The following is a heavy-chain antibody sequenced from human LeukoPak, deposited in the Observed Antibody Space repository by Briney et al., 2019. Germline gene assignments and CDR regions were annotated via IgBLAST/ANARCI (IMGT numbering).Heavy chain of an antibody. CDR2: ISSSSSTI. V-gene: IGHV3-48*01. CDR1: GFTFSSYS. D-gene: IGHD1-26*01. Sequence: GGSLRLSCAASGFTFSSYSMNWVRQAPGKGLEWVSYISSSSSTIYYADSVKGRFTISRDNSKNTLYLQMNSLRAEDTAVYYCARDPRGSPGTFDIWAKGQWSPSLQ. J-gene: IGHJ3*02. CDR3: ARDPRGSPGTFDI.